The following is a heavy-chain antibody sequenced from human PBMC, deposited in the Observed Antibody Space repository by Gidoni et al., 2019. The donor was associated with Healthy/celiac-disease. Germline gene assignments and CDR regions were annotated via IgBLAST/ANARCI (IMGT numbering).Heavy chain of an antibody. Sequence: EVQLLESGGGLVQPGGSLRLSCAAPGFTFSSYAMSWVRQAPGKGLEWVSAISGSGGSTYYADSVKGRFTISRDNSKNTLYLQMNSLRAEDTAVYYCAKTSTFITMVRGAKFDYWGQGTLVTVSS. V-gene: IGHV3-23*01. CDR1: GFTFSSYA. D-gene: IGHD3-10*01. CDR2: ISGSGGST. J-gene: IGHJ4*02. CDR3: AKTSTFITMVRGAKFDY.